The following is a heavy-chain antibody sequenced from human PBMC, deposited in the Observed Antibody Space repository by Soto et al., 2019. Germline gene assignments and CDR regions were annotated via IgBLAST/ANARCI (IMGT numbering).Heavy chain of an antibody. CDR2: ISADNANT. V-gene: IGHV1-18*01. CDR1: GYTFLNYG. J-gene: IGHJ3*02. D-gene: IGHD3-22*01. Sequence: ASVKVSFKASGYTFLNYGISWVRQAPGQGLEWMGWISADNANTNHAQKFQGRVTMTTDTSTSTAYMELRSLRSDDTAVYYCARDLEYYYDSSGGDAFDIWG. CDR3: ARDLEYYYDSSGGDAFDI.